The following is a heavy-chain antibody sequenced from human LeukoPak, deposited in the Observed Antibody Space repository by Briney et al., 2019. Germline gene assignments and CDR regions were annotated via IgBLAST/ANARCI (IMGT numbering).Heavy chain of an antibody. V-gene: IGHV4-39*07. CDR3: ARMYYYDSSGYYRPDAFDI. Sequence: PETLSLTCTVSGGSISSSSYYWGWIRQPPGKGLEWIGEINHSGSTNYNPSLKSRVTISVDTSKNQFSLKLSSVTAADTAVYYCARMYYYDSSGYYRPDAFDIWGQGTMVTVSS. J-gene: IGHJ3*02. CDR2: INHSGST. CDR1: GGSISSSSYY. D-gene: IGHD3-22*01.